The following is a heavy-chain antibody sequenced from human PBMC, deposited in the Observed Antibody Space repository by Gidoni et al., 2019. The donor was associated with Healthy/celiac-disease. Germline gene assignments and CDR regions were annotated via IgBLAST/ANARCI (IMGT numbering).Heavy chain of an antibody. V-gene: IGHV3-33*01. D-gene: IGHD1-1*01. J-gene: IGHJ6*02. CDR1: GFTFSSYG. CDR2: IWYDGSNK. CDR3: ARDRREERFLYYYYGMDV. Sequence: QVQLVESGGGVVQPGRSLRLSCAASGFTFSSYGMHWVRQAPGKGLEWVAVIWYDGSNKYYADSVKGRFTISRDNSKNTLYLQMNSLRAEDTAVYYCARDRREERFLYYYYGMDVWGQGTTVTVSS.